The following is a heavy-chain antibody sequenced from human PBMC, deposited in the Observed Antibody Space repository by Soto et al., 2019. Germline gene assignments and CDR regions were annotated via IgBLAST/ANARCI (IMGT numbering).Heavy chain of an antibody. J-gene: IGHJ4*02. CDR2: INHSGGT. Sequence: QVQIQQWGAGLLKPSATLSLTCAVNGRSFSGYQWTWFRQPPGRGLEWMGEINHSGGTNYKTSLVSQFTISLATSKNQSPLTPASVTAADTAVYYCARGWRAAFDHWGQVTLVSVS. CDR3: ARGWRAAFDH. D-gene: IGHD6-25*01. CDR1: GRSFSGYQ. V-gene: IGHV4-34*01.